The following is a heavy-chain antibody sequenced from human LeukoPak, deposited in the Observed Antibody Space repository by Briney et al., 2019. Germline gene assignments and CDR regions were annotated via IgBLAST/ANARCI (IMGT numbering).Heavy chain of an antibody. V-gene: IGHV3-23*01. CDR3: AVNSSGWFFDY. D-gene: IGHD6-19*01. Sequence: GGSLRLSCAASGFTFSSYAMSWVRQVPGKGLEWVSGISGSGGSTYYANSVKGRFTISRDNSKNTLYLQMNSLRAEDTAVYYCAVNSSGWFFDYWGQGTLVTVSS. J-gene: IGHJ4*02. CDR1: GFTFSSYA. CDR2: ISGSGGST.